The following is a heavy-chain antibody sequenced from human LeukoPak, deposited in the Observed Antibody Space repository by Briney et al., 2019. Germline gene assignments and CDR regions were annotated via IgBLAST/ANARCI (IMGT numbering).Heavy chain of an antibody. CDR2: ISSSGGST. V-gene: IGHV3-23*01. CDR3: AKDLWHVHVGAATPSWDY. J-gene: IGHJ4*02. Sequence: PGGSLRLSCAASGFTFSNYGMSWVRQAPGKGLEWVSGISSSGGSTYYTDSVKGRVTISRDNSKNTLYLQMNSLRAEDTAVYYCAKDLWHVHVGAATPSWDYWGQGTLVTVSS. D-gene: IGHD2-15*01. CDR1: GFTFSNYG.